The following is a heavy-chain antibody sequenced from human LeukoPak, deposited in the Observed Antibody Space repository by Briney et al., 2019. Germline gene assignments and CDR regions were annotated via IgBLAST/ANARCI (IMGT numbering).Heavy chain of an antibody. Sequence: GGSLRLSCAASGFTFSDYYMSWVRQAPGKGLEWVSYISSSGSTIYYADSVKGRFTISRDNAKNSLYLQMNSLRAEDPAVYYCASGDSVTSPGGYYYGMDVWGQGTAVTVSS. J-gene: IGHJ6*02. CDR2: ISSSGSTI. V-gene: IGHV3-11*01. CDR1: GFTFSDYY. D-gene: IGHD2-2*01. CDR3: ASGDSVTSPGGYYYGMDV.